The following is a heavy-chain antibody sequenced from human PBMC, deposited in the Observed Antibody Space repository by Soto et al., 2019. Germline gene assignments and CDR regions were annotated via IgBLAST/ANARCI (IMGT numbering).Heavy chain of an antibody. J-gene: IGHJ6*02. CDR3: VGALTYKVPYYYYGMDV. CDR2: IKQGGNEK. D-gene: IGHD3-16*01. Sequence: PGGSLRLSCEASGFMFSTYLMSWVRQAPGKGLEWVANIKQGGNEKFYVDSVKGRFTISRDNAKKSLFLQMNSLRPEDTAVYYCVGALTYKVPYYYYGMDVWGQGTTVTVSS. V-gene: IGHV3-7*01. CDR1: GFMFSTYL.